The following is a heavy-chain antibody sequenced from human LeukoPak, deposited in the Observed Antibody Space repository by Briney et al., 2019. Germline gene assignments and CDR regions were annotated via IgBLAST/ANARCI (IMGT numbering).Heavy chain of an antibody. J-gene: IGHJ6*03. CDR1: GFTFSSYG. Sequence: GRSLRLSCAASGFTFSSYGMHWVRQAPGKGLEWVAVIWYDGSNKYYADSVKGRFTISRDNSKNTLYLQVNSLRAEDTAVYYCARAGYCTNGVCYPAYYYYYYMDVWGKGTTVTVSS. CDR3: ARAGYCTNGVCYPAYYYYYYMDV. CDR2: IWYDGSNK. D-gene: IGHD2-8*01. V-gene: IGHV3-33*01.